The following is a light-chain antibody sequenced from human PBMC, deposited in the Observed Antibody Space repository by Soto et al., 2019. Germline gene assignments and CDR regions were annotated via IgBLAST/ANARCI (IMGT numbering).Light chain of an antibody. J-gene: IGKJ2*01. V-gene: IGKV1-39*01. CDR3: QQTYSTPHT. Sequence: DIQMTQSPSSLSASVGDRVTITCRASQTITTYLNWYQHKPGKAPKLLIYAAISLQSGVPSRLSGSGSRTDFTLTISSLQPEDFVTYYCQQTYSTPHTFGQGTKVDIK. CDR2: AAI. CDR1: QTITTY.